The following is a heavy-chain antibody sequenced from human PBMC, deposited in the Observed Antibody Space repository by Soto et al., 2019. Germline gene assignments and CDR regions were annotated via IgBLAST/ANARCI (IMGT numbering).Heavy chain of an antibody. J-gene: IGHJ5*02. Sequence: QVQLQESGPGLVKPSETLSLTCTVSGGSVSSGSYYWSWIRQPPGKGLEWIGYIYYSGSTNYNPSLTSRVTISVDTSKNQFSLKLSSVTAADTAVYYCARDNGDYWFDPWGQGTLVTVSS. CDR1: GGSVSSGSYY. V-gene: IGHV4-61*01. CDR2: IYYSGST. D-gene: IGHD4-17*01. CDR3: ARDNGDYWFDP.